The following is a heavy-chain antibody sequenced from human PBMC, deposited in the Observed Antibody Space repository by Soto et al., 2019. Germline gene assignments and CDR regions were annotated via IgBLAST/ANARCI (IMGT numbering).Heavy chain of an antibody. V-gene: IGHV3-21*01. D-gene: IGHD3-22*01. CDR1: GFTFSSYS. Sequence: GGSLRLSCAASGFTFSSYSMNWVRQAPGKGLEWVSSISSSSSYIYYADSVKGRFTISRDNAKNSLYLQMNSLRAEDTAVYYCARDLQYYYDSSGYYNWCDPWGQGTLVTVSS. CDR2: ISSSSSYI. CDR3: ARDLQYYYDSSGYYNWCDP. J-gene: IGHJ5*02.